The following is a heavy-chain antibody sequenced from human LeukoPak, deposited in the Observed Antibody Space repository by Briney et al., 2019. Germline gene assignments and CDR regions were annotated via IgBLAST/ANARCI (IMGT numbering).Heavy chain of an antibody. D-gene: IGHD2-15*01. CDR2: INHSGST. V-gene: IGHV4-34*08. CDR3: ATGNGGSARAFDI. J-gene: IGHJ3*02. CDR1: GFTFSDYY. Sequence: PGGSLRLSCAASGFTFSDYYMSWIRQAPGKGLEWIGEINHSGSTNYNPSLKSRVTISVDTSKNQFSLKLSSVTAADTAVYYCATGNGGSARAFDIWGQGTMVTVSS.